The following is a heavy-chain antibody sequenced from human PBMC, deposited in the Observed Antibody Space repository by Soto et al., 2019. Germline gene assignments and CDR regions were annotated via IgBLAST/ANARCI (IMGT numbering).Heavy chain of an antibody. Sequence: ASVKVSCKASGYTFTSYGISWVRQAPGQGLEWMGWISAYNGNTNYAQKLQGRVTMTTDTSTSTAYMELRSLRSDDTAVYYCARYLLNYDILTGYGRFDPWGQGTLVTVSS. CDR2: ISAYNGNT. V-gene: IGHV1-18*01. CDR1: GYTFTSYG. J-gene: IGHJ5*02. CDR3: ARYLLNYDILTGYGRFDP. D-gene: IGHD3-9*01.